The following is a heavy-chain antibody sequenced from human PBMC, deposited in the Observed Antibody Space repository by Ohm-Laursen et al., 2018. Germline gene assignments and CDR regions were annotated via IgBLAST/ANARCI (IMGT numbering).Heavy chain of an antibody. D-gene: IGHD6-13*01. CDR1: GASISSYY. Sequence: SVTLSLTCSVSGASISSYYWTWIRQPPGKGRVWIGHFYHSGGTNNNPSFKSRVTISIDTTKNQVSLTQNSVTAADTAVYYCASSQSSSWYHAFDVWGQGTMVTVSS. J-gene: IGHJ3*01. CDR3: ASSQSSSWYHAFDV. V-gene: IGHV4-4*08. CDR2: FYHSGGT.